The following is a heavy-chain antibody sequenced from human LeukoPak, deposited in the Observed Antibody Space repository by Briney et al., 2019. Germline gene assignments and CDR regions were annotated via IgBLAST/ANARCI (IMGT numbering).Heavy chain of an antibody. CDR1: GDSVNKYY. CDR3: ARDNYYFHDGMDV. J-gene: IGHJ6*02. V-gene: IGHV4-4*07. Sequence: AETLSLTCTVSGDSVNKYYWNWVRQTAGKGREWMGRIYPSGSTNYKPSLKSRVTMSLDTSKNQFFLNLSSVTAADTAVYYCARDNYYFHDGMDVWGQGSTVTVSS. CDR2: IYPSGST.